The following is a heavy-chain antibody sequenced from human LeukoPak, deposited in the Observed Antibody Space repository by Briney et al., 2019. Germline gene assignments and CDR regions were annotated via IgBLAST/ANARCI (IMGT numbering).Heavy chain of an antibody. CDR2: VNHSGST. V-gene: IGHV4-34*01. J-gene: IGHJ6*03. CDR1: GGSFSGYY. Sequence: KPSETLSLTCAVYGGSFSGYYWSWIRQPPGKGLEWIGEVNHSGSTNYNPSLKSRVTISVDTSKNQFSLKLSSVTAADTAVYYCARTGSGGLDYYMDVWGKGTTVTVSS. CDR3: ARTGSGGLDYYMDV. D-gene: IGHD2-8*02.